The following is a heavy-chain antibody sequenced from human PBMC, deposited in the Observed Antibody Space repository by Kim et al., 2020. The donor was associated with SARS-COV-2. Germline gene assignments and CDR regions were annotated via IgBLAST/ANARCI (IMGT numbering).Heavy chain of an antibody. Sequence: ASVKVSCKASGYTFTSYDINWVRQASGQGLEWMGWMNPKSGNTGYAQKFQGRVTMTRDTSINTAYMDLTSLSSEDTAVYYCATSRSNYNFWTGETRGGRWFDPWGQGTLVTVSS. D-gene: IGHD3-3*01. J-gene: IGHJ5*02. CDR1: GYTFTSYD. V-gene: IGHV1-8*01. CDR3: ATSRSNYNFWTGETRGGRWFDP. CDR2: MNPKSGNT.